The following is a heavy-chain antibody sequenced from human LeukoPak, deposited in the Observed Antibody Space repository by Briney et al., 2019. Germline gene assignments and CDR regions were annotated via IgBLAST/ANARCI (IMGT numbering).Heavy chain of an antibody. J-gene: IGHJ4*02. CDR3: ARDKRYCSSTSCYTVVDY. Sequence: ASVKVSCKASGYTFTGYYMHWVRQAPGQGLEWMGWINPNSGDTNYAQKFQGRVTMTRDTSISTAYMELSRLRSDDTAVYYCARDKRYCSSTSCYTVVDYWGQGTLVTVSS. CDR1: GYTFTGYY. V-gene: IGHV1-2*02. D-gene: IGHD2-2*02. CDR2: INPNSGDT.